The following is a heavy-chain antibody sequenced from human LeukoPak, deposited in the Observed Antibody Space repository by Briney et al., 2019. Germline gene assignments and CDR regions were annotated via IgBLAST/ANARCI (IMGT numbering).Heavy chain of an antibody. CDR3: AGTDSSGYYADY. Sequence: PSETLSLTCAVSGSSISSSNWWSWVRQPPGKGLEWIGEVYHTGSSNYNPSLKSRVTISVDKSKSQFSLKLSSVTAADTAVYYCAGTDSSGYYADYWGQGTLVTVSS. D-gene: IGHD3-22*01. CDR2: VYHTGSS. CDR1: GSSISSSNW. J-gene: IGHJ4*02. V-gene: IGHV4-4*02.